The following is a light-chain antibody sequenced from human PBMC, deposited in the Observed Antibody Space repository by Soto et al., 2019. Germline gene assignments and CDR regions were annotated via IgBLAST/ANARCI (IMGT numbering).Light chain of an antibody. V-gene: IGKV3-15*01. CDR2: AAS. J-gene: IGKJ4*01. Sequence: EIVMTQSPATLSVSPGETATLSCRASQSVGSAVAWYQHKPGQAPRLLIVAASMRATGVPGRFSGGGSGTEFTLTISSLQSEDFAVYYCQQYKNWPPLTVGGGTTVEIK. CDR3: QQYKNWPPLT. CDR1: QSVGSA.